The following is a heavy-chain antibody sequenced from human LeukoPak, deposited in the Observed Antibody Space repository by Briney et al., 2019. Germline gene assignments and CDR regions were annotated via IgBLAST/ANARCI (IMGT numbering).Heavy chain of an antibody. CDR3: AKSVAAASGYYYGMDV. J-gene: IGHJ6*02. V-gene: IGHV3-21*04. CDR1: GFTFSTYN. Sequence: PGGSLRLSCAASGFTFSTYNMNWVRQAPGKGLEWVSSISSSSSYIYYADSVKGRFTISRDNAKNSLYLQMNSLRAEDTAVYYCAKSVAAASGYYYGMDVWGQGTTVTVSS. CDR2: ISSSSSYI. D-gene: IGHD6-13*01.